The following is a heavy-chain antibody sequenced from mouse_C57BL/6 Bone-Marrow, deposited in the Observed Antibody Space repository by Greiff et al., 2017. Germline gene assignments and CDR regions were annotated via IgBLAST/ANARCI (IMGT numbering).Heavy chain of an antibody. CDR2: ISPGSSTI. D-gene: IGHD1-1*01. CDR1: GFTFSDYG. CDR3: ARTTVVAYYCDMDV. Sequence: EVLLVESGGGLVKPGGSLKLSCAASGFTFSDYGMHWVRQAPEQGLEWVGYISPGSSTIYYADKVKGRFTISRDNATSTLFLQMTSRRSEDTAMDYCARTTVVAYYCDMDVWGQGTSVTVSS. V-gene: IGHV5-17*01. J-gene: IGHJ4*01.